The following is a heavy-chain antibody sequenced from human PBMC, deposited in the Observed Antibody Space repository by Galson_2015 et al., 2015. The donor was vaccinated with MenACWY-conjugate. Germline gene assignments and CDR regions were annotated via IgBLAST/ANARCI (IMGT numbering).Heavy chain of an antibody. D-gene: IGHD5-24*01. CDR1: GFSLSTSEEG. CDR3: IHCRPFNGYITRMGLGY. Sequence: PALVKPTQTLTLTCTFSGFSLSTSEEGVGWIRQSPGKALEWVAVIYWNGDKRYNPYLKSRLTITKDTSRNQVVLTMTNMDPVDTATYFCIHCRPFNGYITRMGLGYWGQGTLVTVSS. CDR2: IYWNGDK. J-gene: IGHJ4*02. V-gene: IGHV2-5*01.